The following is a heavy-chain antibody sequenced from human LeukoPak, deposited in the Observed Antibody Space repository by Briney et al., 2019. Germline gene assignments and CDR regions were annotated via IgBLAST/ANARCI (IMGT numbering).Heavy chain of an antibody. CDR1: GGSISSGSYY. Sequence: SQTLSLTCTVSGGSISSGSYYWSWIRQPAGKGLEWIGRIYTSGSTNYNPSLKSRVTISVDTSKNQFSLKLSSVTAADTAVYYCARDRCLPIFGVVRYYYGMDVWGQGTTVTVSS. CDR3: ARDRCLPIFGVVRYYYGMDV. J-gene: IGHJ6*02. CDR2: IYTSGST. V-gene: IGHV4-61*02. D-gene: IGHD3-3*01.